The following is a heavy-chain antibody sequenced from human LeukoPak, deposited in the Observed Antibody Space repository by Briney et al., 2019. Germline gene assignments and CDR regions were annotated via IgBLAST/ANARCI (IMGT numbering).Heavy chain of an antibody. D-gene: IGHD3-10*01. CDR3: AKDMEGSVADYFDY. J-gene: IGHJ4*02. V-gene: IGHV3-23*01. CDR1: GFTFSSYA. CDR2: ISGSGDTT. Sequence: PGGSLRLSCAASGFTFSSYAMSWVRQAPGKGLERVSHISGSGDTTYYADSVKGRFTISRDNSKNTLYLQMNSLRADDTAVYYCAKDMEGSVADYFDYWGQGILVTVSS.